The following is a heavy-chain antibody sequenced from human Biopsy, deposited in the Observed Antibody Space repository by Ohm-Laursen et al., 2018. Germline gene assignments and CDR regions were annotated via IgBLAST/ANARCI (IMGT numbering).Heavy chain of an antibody. V-gene: IGHV4-4*07. CDR1: DKSINKYY. CDR2: ILFSGDT. J-gene: IGHJ4*02. Sequence: SDTLSLTCPVTDKSINKYYWSWLRQPAGKGLEYIGRILFSGDTNPDYNPSLKSRVTMSVDTSKNQFSLRLSSVTAADTAVYYCASLGRYCSGENCYGIDYWGQGTLVTVSS. CDR3: ASLGRYCSGENCYGIDY. D-gene: IGHD2-15*01.